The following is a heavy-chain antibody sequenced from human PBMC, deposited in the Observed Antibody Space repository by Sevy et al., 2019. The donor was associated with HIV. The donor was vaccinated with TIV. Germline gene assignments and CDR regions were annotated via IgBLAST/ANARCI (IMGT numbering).Heavy chain of an antibody. J-gene: IGHJ4*02. V-gene: IGHV3-30-3*01. CDR3: ARDLYCSGGSCYSRLY. CDR2: ISYDGSNK. CDR1: GFTFSSYA. Sequence: GGSLRLSCAASGFTFSSYAMHWVRQAPGKGLEWVAVISYDGSNKYYADSVKGRFTISRDNSENTLYLQMNSLRAEDTAVYYCARDLYCSGGSCYSRLYWGQGTLVTVSS. D-gene: IGHD2-15*01.